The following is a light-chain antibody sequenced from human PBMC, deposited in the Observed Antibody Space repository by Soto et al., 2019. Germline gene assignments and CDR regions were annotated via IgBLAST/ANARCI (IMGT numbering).Light chain of an antibody. CDR3: QQFNNLRAIC. J-gene: IGKJ5*01. CDR2: DTS. V-gene: IGKV3-15*01. Sequence: DIVMKQSPATLSVTPGGRATLSCRASQSVSIKLAWYQQKPGQAPRLLIYDTSTRATGIPARFSGSGSWTEFTLTMSRLQAGGFGIYDDQQFNNLRAICFAHGTRLEIK. CDR1: QSVSIK.